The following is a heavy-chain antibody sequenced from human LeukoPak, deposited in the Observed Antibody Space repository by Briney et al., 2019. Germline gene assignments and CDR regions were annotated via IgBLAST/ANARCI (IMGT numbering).Heavy chain of an antibody. CDR3: ARYRNSYGGNSGDAFDI. CDR1: GGSISSSSYY. CDR2: IYYSGGT. Sequence: SETLSLTCTVSGGSISSSSYYWGWIRQPPGKGLEWIGSIYYSGGTYYNPSLKSRVTISVDTSKNQFSLKLSSVTAADTAVYYCARYRNSYGGNSGDAFDIWGQGTMVTVSS. V-gene: IGHV4-39*01. J-gene: IGHJ3*02. D-gene: IGHD4-23*01.